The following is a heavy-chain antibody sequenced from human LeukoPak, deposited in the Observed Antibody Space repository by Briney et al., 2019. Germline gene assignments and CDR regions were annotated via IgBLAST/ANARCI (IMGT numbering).Heavy chain of an antibody. CDR1: GYNFNSYG. J-gene: IGHJ4*02. V-gene: IGHV1-18*01. CDR3: AGHSDSSSSRRYFDY. D-gene: IGHD6-6*01. CDR2: ISAYNGNT. Sequence: GASVKVSCTASGYNFNSYGISWVRQAPGQGLEWMGWISAYNGNTNYAQKLQGRVTMTTDTSTSTAYMELRSLRSDDTAVYYCAGHSDSSSSRRYFDYWGQGTLVTVSS.